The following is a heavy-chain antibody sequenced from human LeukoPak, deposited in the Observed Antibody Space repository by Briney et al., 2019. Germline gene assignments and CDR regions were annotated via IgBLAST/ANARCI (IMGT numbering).Heavy chain of an antibody. Sequence: ASVKVSCKAYGYTFADYYIHWVRQAPRQGLEGMGWINPKSGSTNYAMKFLGRVTMTRDTSISTAYMELTTLESDDTAVYYCARDRQWLVPGEPDYWGQGTLVTVSS. D-gene: IGHD6-19*01. CDR2: INPKSGST. CDR1: GYTFADYY. CDR3: ARDRQWLVPGEPDY. V-gene: IGHV1-2*02. J-gene: IGHJ4*02.